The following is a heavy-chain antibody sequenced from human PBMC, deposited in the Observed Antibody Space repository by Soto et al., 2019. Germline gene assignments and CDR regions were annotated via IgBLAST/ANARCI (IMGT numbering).Heavy chain of an antibody. CDR3: ARGGYYDSSGSRNYYYYGMNV. D-gene: IGHD3-22*01. CDR2: ISAYDGYT. J-gene: IGHJ6*02. CDR1: GYTFTSYG. V-gene: IGHV1-18*01. Sequence: QAQLVQSGAEVKKPGASVKVSCKASGYTFTSYGINWVRQAPGQGLEWLGWISAYDGYTKYAQILQGRDYMTTDTSTKTAYMELRSLRSDDTAMYYCARGGYYDSSGSRNYYYYGMNVWGQGTTVTVSS.